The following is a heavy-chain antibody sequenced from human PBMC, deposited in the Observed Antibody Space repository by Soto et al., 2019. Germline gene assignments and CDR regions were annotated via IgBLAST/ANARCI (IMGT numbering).Heavy chain of an antibody. Sequence: EVQLVESGGGLVQPGRSPRLSCAASVFTFHNCAMHWVRQGPGQGLEWVSGISWSSGSIAYADSVKGRCTISRDNAKRSLYLQMNSPRVEDTALYYCTKVQFAAYVQSNSIWYFDLWGRGTLVTVSS. J-gene: IGHJ2*01. CDR3: TKVQFAAYVQSNSIWYFDL. V-gene: IGHV3-9*01. D-gene: IGHD3-16*01. CDR1: VFTFHNCA. CDR2: ISWSSGSI.